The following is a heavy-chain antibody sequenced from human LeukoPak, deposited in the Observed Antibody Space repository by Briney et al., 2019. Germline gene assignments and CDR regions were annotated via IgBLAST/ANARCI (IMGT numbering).Heavy chain of an antibody. CDR1: GFTFSSYW. Sequence: PGGSLRLSCAASGFTFSSYWMHWVRQAPGKGLVWVSRIKGDGSISYADSVKGRFTISRDNAKNTLYLQMNSLRAEDTAVYYCVRARDGYNYLYFDYWGQGSLVTVSS. CDR3: VRARDGYNYLYFDY. CDR2: IKGDGSI. J-gene: IGHJ4*02. V-gene: IGHV3-74*01. D-gene: IGHD5-24*01.